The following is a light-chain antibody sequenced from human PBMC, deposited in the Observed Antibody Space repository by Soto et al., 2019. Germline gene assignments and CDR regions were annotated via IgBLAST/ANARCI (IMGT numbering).Light chain of an antibody. V-gene: IGKV3-20*01. CDR1: QSVASNR. CDR2: AAS. CDR3: HHYGRSPIFT. J-gene: IGKJ3*01. Sequence: EVVLTQSPGTLSLSAGERATLSCRASQSVASNRLAWYQQKPGQAPRLLIYAASTRAAGIPDRFSGSGSGTDFTLTIRRLEPEDFGVFFCHHYGRSPIFTFGPGTTVDMK.